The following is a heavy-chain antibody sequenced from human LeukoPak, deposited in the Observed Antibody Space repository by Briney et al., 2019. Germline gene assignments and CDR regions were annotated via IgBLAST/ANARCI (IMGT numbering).Heavy chain of an antibody. CDR2: INHSGST. Sequence: ASETLSLTCAVYGGSFSGYYWSWIRQPPGKGLEWIGEINHSGSTNYNPSLKSRVTISVDTSKNQFSLKLSSVTAADTAVYYCARGPVLLWFGELSGRYFDYWGQGTLVTVSS. V-gene: IGHV4-34*01. CDR1: GGSFSGYY. D-gene: IGHD3-10*01. J-gene: IGHJ4*02. CDR3: ARGPVLLWFGELSGRYFDY.